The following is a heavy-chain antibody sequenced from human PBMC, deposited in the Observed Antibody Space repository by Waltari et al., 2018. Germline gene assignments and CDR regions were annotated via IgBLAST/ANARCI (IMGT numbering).Heavy chain of an antibody. V-gene: IGHV4-34*01. J-gene: IGHJ5*02. Sequence: VQLSESGGGLVQPGGSRRLSCSASGFTFTSYALNWIRQPPGKGREWIGEIKQSGSNNKNPSLKSRVTKSVDTSKNQFSLKLSSVTAADTAVYYCARGLKYYYGSGSPFSPWGQGTLVTVSS. D-gene: IGHD3-10*01. CDR3: ARGLKYYYGSGSPFSP. CDR2: IKQSGSN. CDR1: GFTFTSYA.